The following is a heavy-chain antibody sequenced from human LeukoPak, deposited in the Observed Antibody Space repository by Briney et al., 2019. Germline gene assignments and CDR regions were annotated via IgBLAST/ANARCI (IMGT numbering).Heavy chain of an antibody. CDR3: AKSGVLGEIWFGELPYFDY. V-gene: IGHV3-30-3*02. J-gene: IGHJ4*02. CDR2: ISYDGSNK. D-gene: IGHD3-10*01. CDR1: GFTFSSYA. Sequence: PGGSLRLSCAASGFTFSSYAMHWVRQAPGKGLEWVAVISYDGSNKYYADSVKGRFTISRDNSKNTLYLQMNSLRAEDTAVYYCAKSGVLGEIWFGELPYFDYWGQGTLVTVSS.